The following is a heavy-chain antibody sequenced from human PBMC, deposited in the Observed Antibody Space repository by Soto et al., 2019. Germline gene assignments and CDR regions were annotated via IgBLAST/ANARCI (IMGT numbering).Heavy chain of an antibody. V-gene: IGHV4-30-2*01. CDR2: IYPSGSA. Sequence: QLQLQESGSGLVKPSQTLSLTCAVSGGSISSGGYSWSWIRQPPGKGLEWIGYIYPSGSANYNPSLKSRVTISVDRSTNQFALKLSSVTAADAAVYYCARVDRGVDYYYGMDVWGQGTTVTVSS. J-gene: IGHJ6*02. D-gene: IGHD3-10*01. CDR3: ARVDRGVDYYYGMDV. CDR1: GGSISSGGYS.